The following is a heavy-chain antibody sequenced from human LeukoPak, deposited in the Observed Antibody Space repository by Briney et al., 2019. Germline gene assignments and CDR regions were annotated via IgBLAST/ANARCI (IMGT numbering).Heavy chain of an antibody. D-gene: IGHD3-22*01. CDR1: GGSISSGDYY. Sequence: SETLSLTCTVSGGSISSGDYYWSWIRQPPGKGLEWIGYIYYSGSTYYNPSLKSRVTISVDTSKNQFSLKLSSVTAADTAVYYCARSQNYYDSSGYYLNWFDPWGQGTLVTVSS. CDR2: IYYSGST. J-gene: IGHJ5*02. V-gene: IGHV4-30-4*01. CDR3: ARSQNYYDSSGYYLNWFDP.